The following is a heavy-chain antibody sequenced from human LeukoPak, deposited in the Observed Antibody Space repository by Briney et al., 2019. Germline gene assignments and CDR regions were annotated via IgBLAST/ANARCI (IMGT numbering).Heavy chain of an antibody. J-gene: IGHJ4*02. CDR2: IYYRGST. D-gene: IGHD3-10*01. Sequence: PSQTLSITCTVSGGSISSGDYYWSWIRQPPGTGLAWTGYIYYRGSTYYNPSLKGRVTKSVDTSKNQFSLKLSSVTAADTAVYYCARDIGSYDKSTYSDYWGQGTLVTVSS. CDR1: GGSISSGDYY. V-gene: IGHV4-30-4*01. CDR3: ARDIGSYDKSTYSDY.